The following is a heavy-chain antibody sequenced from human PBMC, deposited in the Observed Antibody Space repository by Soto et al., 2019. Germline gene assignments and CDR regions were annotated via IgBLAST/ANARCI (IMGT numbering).Heavy chain of an antibody. CDR3: ARPGSY. Sequence: PSETLSLTCNVSGVSISSTSYNWGWFRQPPGNGLEWIGTLTYSGTARYNPSLKRRINLYAAPSKNQDSLPLTSVTAAATAVYYCARPGSYGGQG. CDR2: LTYSGTA. J-gene: IGHJ4*02. V-gene: IGHV4-39*01. CDR1: GVSISSTSYN.